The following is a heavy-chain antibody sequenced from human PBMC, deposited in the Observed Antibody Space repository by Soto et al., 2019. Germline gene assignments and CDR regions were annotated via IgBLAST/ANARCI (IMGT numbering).Heavy chain of an antibody. CDR1: GFSFSTYD. V-gene: IGHV3-13*01. Sequence: EVQLVESGGGLVQPGGSLRLACAASGFSFSTYDMHWFRQATGKGLELVSAIGKAGDTHYLDSVKGRFTISRDNGRSSFFLQMNSLRAGDTAVYYCARDPSGWGLDIWGQGTMLTVSS. J-gene: IGHJ3*02. CDR3: ARDPSGWGLDI. CDR2: IGKAGDT. D-gene: IGHD6-19*01.